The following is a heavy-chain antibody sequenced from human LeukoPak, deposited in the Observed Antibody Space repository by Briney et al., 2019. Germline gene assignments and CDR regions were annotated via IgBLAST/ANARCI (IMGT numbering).Heavy chain of an antibody. Sequence: ASVKVSCKASGYTFTGYYMHWVRQAPGQGLEWMGWINPNSGGTNYAQKFQGRVTMTRDMSISTAYMELSRLRSDDTAVYYCARAFPPEAKYDFWSGLTVTRAFDIWGQGTMVTVSS. J-gene: IGHJ3*02. CDR2: INPNSGGT. CDR3: ARAFPPEAKYDFWSGLTVTRAFDI. D-gene: IGHD3-3*01. CDR1: GYTFTGYY. V-gene: IGHV1-2*02.